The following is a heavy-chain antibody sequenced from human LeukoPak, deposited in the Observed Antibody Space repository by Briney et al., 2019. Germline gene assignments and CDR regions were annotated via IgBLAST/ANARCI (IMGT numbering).Heavy chain of an antibody. CDR2: IRSGGSNE. J-gene: IGHJ6*02. CDR3: ARDLGYSSGHGLDV. CDR1: AFTFTDSA. V-gene: IGHV3-30*02. Sequence: GGSLRLSCAASAFTFTDSAMHWVRRAPGAGLEWVALIRSGGSNEYYADSVKGRFTIYRDNAKNMLYLQMNRLSAEDAAMYYCARDLGYSSGHGLDVWGQGTTVTVSS. D-gene: IGHD6-19*01.